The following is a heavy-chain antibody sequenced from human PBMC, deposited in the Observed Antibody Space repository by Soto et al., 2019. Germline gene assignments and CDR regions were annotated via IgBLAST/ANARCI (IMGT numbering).Heavy chain of an antibody. J-gene: IGHJ4*02. Sequence: PSETRSRSCAVSGASFTSNDWWTCLRQPPGRGLEWIGEIYRTGSTNYNPSLKSRVTISLDKSENQFSLKVTSLTAADTAVYYCASRDPGTSVDYWGQGTLVTVSS. D-gene: IGHD1-7*01. V-gene: IGHV4-4*02. CDR1: GASFTSNDW. CDR3: ASRDPGTSVDY. CDR2: IYRTGST.